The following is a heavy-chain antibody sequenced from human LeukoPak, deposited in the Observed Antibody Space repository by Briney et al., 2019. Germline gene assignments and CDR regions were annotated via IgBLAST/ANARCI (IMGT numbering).Heavy chain of an antibody. CDR2: MNPNSGNT. Sequence: ASVKVSCKASGYTFTSYDINWVRQATGQGLEWMVWMNPNSGNTGYAQKFQGRVTMTRNTSISTAYMELSSLRSEDTAVYYCARARAQMMVVIMRYYYYYMDVWGKGTTVTVSS. J-gene: IGHJ6*03. CDR1: GYTFTSYD. V-gene: IGHV1-8*01. D-gene: IGHD3-3*01. CDR3: ARARAQMMVVIMRYYYYYMDV.